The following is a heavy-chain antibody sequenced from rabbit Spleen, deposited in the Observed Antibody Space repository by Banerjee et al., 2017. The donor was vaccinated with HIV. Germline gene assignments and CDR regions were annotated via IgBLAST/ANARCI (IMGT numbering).Heavy chain of an antibody. V-gene: IGHV1S40*01. CDR2: IYGGGSGST. CDR3: ARGSATMTMVITGYYFNL. Sequence: QSLEESGGDLVKPGASLPLTCTASGFTLSNYYMCWVRQAPGKGLEWIACIYGGGSGSTWYASWAKGRFTISKTSSTTVTLQMTSLTAADTATYFCARGSATMTMVITGYYFNLWGQGTLVTVS. D-gene: IGHD2-1*01. CDR1: GFTLSNYY. J-gene: IGHJ4*01.